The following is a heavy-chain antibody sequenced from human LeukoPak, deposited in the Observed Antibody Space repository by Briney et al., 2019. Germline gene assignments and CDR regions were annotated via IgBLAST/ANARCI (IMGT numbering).Heavy chain of an antibody. CDR2: ISSSSSSYI. Sequence: GGSLRLSCAASGFTFSSYSMNWLRQAPGKGLEWVSSISSSSSSYIYYADSVKGRFTISRDNAKNALYLQMNSLRAEDTAVYYCARAMYSSGFDYWGQGTLVTVSS. V-gene: IGHV3-21*01. CDR1: GFTFSSYS. CDR3: ARAMYSSGFDY. J-gene: IGHJ4*02. D-gene: IGHD6-19*01.